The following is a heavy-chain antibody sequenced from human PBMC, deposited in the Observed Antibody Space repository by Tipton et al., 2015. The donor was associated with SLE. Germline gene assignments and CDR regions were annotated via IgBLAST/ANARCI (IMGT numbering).Heavy chain of an antibody. V-gene: IGHV4-4*07. Sequence: TLSLTCTVSGGSISSYYWSWIRQPAGKGLEWIGRIYTSGSTTYNPSLKSRVTISVDTSKNQFSLKLSSVTAADTAVYYCARVGGVGATRYYYYMDVWGKGTTVTVSS. J-gene: IGHJ6*03. CDR2: IYTSGST. CDR3: ARVGGVGATRYYYYMDV. CDR1: GGSISSYY. D-gene: IGHD1-26*01.